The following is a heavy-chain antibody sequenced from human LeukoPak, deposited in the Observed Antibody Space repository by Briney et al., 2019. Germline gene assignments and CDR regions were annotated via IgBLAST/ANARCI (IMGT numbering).Heavy chain of an antibody. V-gene: IGHV3-23*01. CDR2: ISGSGGST. CDR1: GFTFSSYA. J-gene: IGHJ4*02. Sequence: GGSLRLSRAASGFTFSSYAMSWVRQAPGKGLEWVSAISGSGGSTYYADSVKGRFTISRDNSKNTLYLQMNSLRAEDTAVYYCAKGAVTELDFWSGLQVAFYFDYWGQGTLVTVSS. CDR3: AKGAVTELDFWSGLQVAFYFDY. D-gene: IGHD3-3*01.